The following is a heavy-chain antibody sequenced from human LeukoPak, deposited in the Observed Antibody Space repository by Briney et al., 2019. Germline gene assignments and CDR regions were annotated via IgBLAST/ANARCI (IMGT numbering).Heavy chain of an antibody. CDR2: IDSSSSHI. CDR1: GFTLRSYS. Sequence: GGSLRLSCAASGFTLRSYSMNWARQAPGKGLEWVSSIDSSSSHIYYADSVKGRFTISRDNAKNSLYLQMNSLRAEDMAVYFCARDPYYYDTSGYIDYWGQGTLVTVSS. V-gene: IGHV3-21*01. J-gene: IGHJ4*02. CDR3: ARDPYYYDTSGYIDY. D-gene: IGHD3-22*01.